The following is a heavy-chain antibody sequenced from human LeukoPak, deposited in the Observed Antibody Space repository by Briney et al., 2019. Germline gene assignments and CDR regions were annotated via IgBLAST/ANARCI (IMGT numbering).Heavy chain of an antibody. CDR2: ISGSGGST. J-gene: IGHJ4*02. Sequence: GGSLRLSCAASGFTFSSYAMSWVRQAPGKGLEWVSGISGSGGSTYYADSVKGRSTISRDNSKNTFYLQMNSLRADDTAVYYCAISGGYWAWAHWGQGTLVTVSS. CDR3: AISGGYWAWAH. V-gene: IGHV3-23*01. D-gene: IGHD1-26*01. CDR1: GFTFSSYA.